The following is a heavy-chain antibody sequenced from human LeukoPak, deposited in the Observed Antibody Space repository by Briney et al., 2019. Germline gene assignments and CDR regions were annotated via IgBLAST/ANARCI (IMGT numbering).Heavy chain of an antibody. CDR1: GFTVSSNY. Sequence: GGSLRLSCAASGFTVSSNYMSWVRQAPGKGLEWVSVIYSGSSTYYADSVKGRFTISRDNSKNTLYLQMNSLRAEDTAVYYCARGVDSSGWYGGPFDYWGQGTLITVSS. V-gene: IGHV3-53*01. J-gene: IGHJ4*02. D-gene: IGHD6-19*01. CDR2: IYSGSST. CDR3: ARGVDSSGWYGGPFDY.